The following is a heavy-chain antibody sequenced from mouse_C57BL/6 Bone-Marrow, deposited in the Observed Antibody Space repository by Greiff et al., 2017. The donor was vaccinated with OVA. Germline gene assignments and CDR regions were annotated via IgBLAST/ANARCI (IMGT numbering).Heavy chain of an antibody. Sequence: EVQRVESGGGLVQSGRSLRLSCATSGFTFSDFYMEWVRQAPGKGLEWIAASRNKANDYTTEYSASVKGRFIVSRDTSQSILYLQMNALRAEDTAIYYCARDAWADYLWYFDVWGTGTTVTVSS. CDR3: ARDAWADYLWYFDV. J-gene: IGHJ1*03. V-gene: IGHV7-1*01. D-gene: IGHD2-4*01. CDR2: SRNKANDYTT. CDR1: GFTFSDFY.